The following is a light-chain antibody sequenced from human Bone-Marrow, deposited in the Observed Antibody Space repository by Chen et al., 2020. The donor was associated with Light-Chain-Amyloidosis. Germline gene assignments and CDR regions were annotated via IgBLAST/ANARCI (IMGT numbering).Light chain of an antibody. Sequence: TVVTQEPSFSVSSGGTVTFTCGLSSGSVSTSYYPSWYQQSPGQAPRTLIYSTNTRSSGVPDRFSGSILGSKAALTITGAQADDESDYYCVLYMGSGIWVFGGGTKLTVL. CDR2: STN. J-gene: IGLJ3*02. CDR3: VLYMGSGIWV. CDR1: SGSVSTSYY. V-gene: IGLV8-61*01.